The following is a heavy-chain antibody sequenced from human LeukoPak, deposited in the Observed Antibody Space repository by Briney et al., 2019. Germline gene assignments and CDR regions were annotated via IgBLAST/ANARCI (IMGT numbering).Heavy chain of an antibody. J-gene: IGHJ4*02. V-gene: IGHV3-30*02. CDR2: IRYDGSNK. D-gene: IGHD6-19*01. Sequence: PGGSLRLSCAASGFTFSSYGMHWVRQAPGKGLEWVAFIRYDGSNKYYADSVKGRFTISRDNSKNTLYLQMNSLRAEDTAVYYCAKVRKSRYSSGWSNFDYWGQGTLVTVSS. CDR3: AKVRKSRYSSGWSNFDY. CDR1: GFTFSSYG.